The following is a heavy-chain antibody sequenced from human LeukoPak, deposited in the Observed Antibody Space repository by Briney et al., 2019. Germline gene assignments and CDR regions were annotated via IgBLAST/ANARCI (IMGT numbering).Heavy chain of an antibody. Sequence: GASVKVSCKASGYTFTGYCMRWVRQAPGQGLEWMGWINPDSGGTNYAQKFQGRVTMTRDTSINTAYMELSRLRSDDTAVYYCAPTHCGSGWSYFDYWGQGTLVTVSS. CDR1: GYTFTGYC. D-gene: IGHD6-19*01. CDR2: INPDSGGT. CDR3: APTHCGSGWSYFDY. V-gene: IGHV1-2*02. J-gene: IGHJ4*02.